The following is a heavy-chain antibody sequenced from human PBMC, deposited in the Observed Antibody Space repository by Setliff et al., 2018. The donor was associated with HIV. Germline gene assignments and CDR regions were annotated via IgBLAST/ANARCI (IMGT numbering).Heavy chain of an antibody. CDR3: ARDPPSWQWLFDY. CDR1: GYTLTELS. Sequence: ASVKVSCKVSGYTLTELSIHWVRQAPGKGLEWMGWISSYNGYTKYAQKVQDRVTMTKDTSTSTAYMELRSLRSDDTAVYYCARDPPSWQWLFDYWGQGTLVTVSS. D-gene: IGHD6-19*01. V-gene: IGHV1-18*01. CDR2: ISSYNGYT. J-gene: IGHJ4*02.